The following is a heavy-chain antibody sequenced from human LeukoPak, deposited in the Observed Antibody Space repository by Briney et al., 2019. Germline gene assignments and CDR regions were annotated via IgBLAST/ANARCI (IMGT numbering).Heavy chain of an antibody. CDR1: GDSISDYY. V-gene: IGHV4-59*01. J-gene: IGHJ6*02. CDR2: GGST. CDR3: ARTRRHYYGSGKNLTPWPAGMDV. D-gene: IGHD3-10*01. Sequence: SETLSLTCSVSGDSISDYYWAWIRQPPGKGLEWIGYGGSTKYDPSLKSRVGISVDTSKSQFSLTLRSVTAADTAIYYCARTRRHYYGSGKNLTPWPAGMDVWGQGTTVCVS.